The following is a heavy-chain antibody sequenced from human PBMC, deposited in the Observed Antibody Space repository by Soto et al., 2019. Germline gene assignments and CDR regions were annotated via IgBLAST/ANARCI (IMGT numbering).Heavy chain of an antibody. D-gene: IGHD3-22*01. CDR3: ARGGGSSGYYPAYFDY. J-gene: IGHJ4*02. V-gene: IGHV4-30-4*01. CDR2: IYYSGST. CDR1: GGSISSGDYY. Sequence: QVQLQESGPGLVKPSQTLSLTCTVSGGSISSGDYYWSWIRQPPGKGLEWIGYIYYSGSTYYNPSLKSRVTIAVDTSKNQCALKLSSVTAADTAVYYCARGGGSSGYYPAYFDYWGQGTLVTVSS.